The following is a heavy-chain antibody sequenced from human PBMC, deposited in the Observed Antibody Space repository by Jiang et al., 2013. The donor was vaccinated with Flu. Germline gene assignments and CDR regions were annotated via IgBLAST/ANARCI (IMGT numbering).Heavy chain of an antibody. V-gene: IGHV3-43*01. CDR2: ISWDGGST. D-gene: IGHD3-22*01. CDR3: AKGRDYYDSSGYYEGDYFDY. CDR1: GFTFDDYT. Sequence: VQLLESGGVVVQPGGSLRLSCAASGFTFDDYTMHWVRQAPGKGLEWVSLISWDGGSTYYADSVKGRFTISRDNSKNSLYLQMNSLRTEDTALYYCAKGRDYYDSSGYYEGDYFDYWGQGTLVTVSS. J-gene: IGHJ4*02.